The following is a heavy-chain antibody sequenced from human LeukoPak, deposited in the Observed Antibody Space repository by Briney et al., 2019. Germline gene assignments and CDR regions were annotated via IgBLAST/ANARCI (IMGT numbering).Heavy chain of an antibody. CDR1: GGSISSYY. V-gene: IGHV4-4*07. CDR3: ARGGGSYSVGFDY. D-gene: IGHD1-26*01. CDR2: MSSSGST. Sequence: SETLSLTCTVSGGSISSYYWSWIRQPAGKGLEWIGRMSSSGSTKYNPSLKSRVTMSVDTPKNRFSLKLRSVTAADTAVYYCARGGGSYSVGFDYWGQGALLTVSS. J-gene: IGHJ4*02.